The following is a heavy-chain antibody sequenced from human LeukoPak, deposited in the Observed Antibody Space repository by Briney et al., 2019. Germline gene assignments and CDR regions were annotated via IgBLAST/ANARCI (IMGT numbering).Heavy chain of an antibody. J-gene: IGHJ4*02. V-gene: IGHV1-18*01. CDR3: ARSLKACSYGYTGCADSPRGY. D-gene: IGHD5-18*01. CDR1: GYTFTSYG. Sequence: GASVKVSCKASGYTFTSYGISWVRQAPGQGLEWMGWISAYNGNTNYAQKLQGRVTMTTDTSTSTAYMELRSLRSDDTAVYYCARSLKACSYGYTGCADSPRGYWGQGTLVTVSS. CDR2: ISAYNGNT.